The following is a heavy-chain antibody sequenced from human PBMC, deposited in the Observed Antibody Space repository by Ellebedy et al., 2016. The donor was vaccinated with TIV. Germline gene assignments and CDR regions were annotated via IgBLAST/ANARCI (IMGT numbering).Heavy chain of an antibody. Sequence: ASVKVSXKASGYTFTSYGISWVRQAPGQGLEWMGWISAYNGNTNYAQKLQGRVTMTTDTSTSTAYMELRSLRSDDTAVYYCARAPDILTGYPIDYWGQGTLVTVSS. CDR2: ISAYNGNT. J-gene: IGHJ4*02. D-gene: IGHD3-9*01. CDR1: GYTFTSYG. V-gene: IGHV1-18*01. CDR3: ARAPDILTGYPIDY.